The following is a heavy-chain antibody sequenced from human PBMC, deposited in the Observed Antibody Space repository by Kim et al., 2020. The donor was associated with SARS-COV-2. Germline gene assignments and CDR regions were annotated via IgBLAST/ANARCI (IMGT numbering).Heavy chain of an antibody. Sequence: SETLSLTCTVYGGSINTYYWNWIRQPPGKGLEWIGEINQRGSTNYNPSLKSRVTISVDTSKNQFSLKLSSVTAADTALYYCARGRATVAREFDFWGQGSLVSVSS. V-gene: IGHV4-34*01. CDR3: ARGRATVAREFDF. CDR2: INQRGST. CDR1: GGSINTYY. D-gene: IGHD2-2*01. J-gene: IGHJ4*02.